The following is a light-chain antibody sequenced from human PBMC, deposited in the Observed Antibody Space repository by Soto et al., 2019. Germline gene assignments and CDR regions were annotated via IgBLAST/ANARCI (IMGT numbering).Light chain of an antibody. Sequence: EIVLTQSPGTLSLSPGERATLSCRASQSVTSTYLAWYQQKPGLAPRLLIYSASSRATGIPDRFSGSGSGKDFTLTISRLEPEDFAVYYCQQYGNSPFTLGPGTKVDIK. CDR1: QSVTSTY. J-gene: IGKJ3*01. CDR3: QQYGNSPFT. CDR2: SAS. V-gene: IGKV3-20*01.